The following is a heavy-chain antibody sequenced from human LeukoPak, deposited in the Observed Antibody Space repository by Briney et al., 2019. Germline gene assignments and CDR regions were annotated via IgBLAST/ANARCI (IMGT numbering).Heavy chain of an antibody. D-gene: IGHD1-26*01. CDR3: ARDPYSGSYGNYYYYFMDV. CDR2: ISSSGSTI. V-gene: IGHV3-11*04. CDR1: GFTIGDSY. Sequence: GGSLRLSCAASGFTIGDSYMGWVRQAPGKGLEWVSYISSSGSTIYYADSVKGRFTISRDNAKNSLYLQMNSPRAEETAVYYCARDPYSGSYGNYYYYFMDVWGKGTTVTISS. J-gene: IGHJ6*03.